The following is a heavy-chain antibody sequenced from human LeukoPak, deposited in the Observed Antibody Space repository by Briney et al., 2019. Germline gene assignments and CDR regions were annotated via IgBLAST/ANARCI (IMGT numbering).Heavy chain of an antibody. Sequence: PSETLSLTCTVSGGSISSGDYYWSWIRQPPGKGLEWIGYIYYSGSTYYTPSLKSRVTISVDTSKNQFSLKLSSVTAADTAVYYCARDAGVVVPAIDYWGQGTLVTVSS. D-gene: IGHD2-2*01. J-gene: IGHJ4*02. V-gene: IGHV4-30-4*08. CDR3: ARDAGVVVPAIDY. CDR2: IYYSGST. CDR1: GGSISSGDYY.